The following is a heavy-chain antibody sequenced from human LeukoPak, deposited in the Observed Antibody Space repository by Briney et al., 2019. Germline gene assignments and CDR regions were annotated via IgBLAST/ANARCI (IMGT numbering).Heavy chain of an antibody. CDR1: GYTFTGYY. J-gene: IGHJ4*02. Sequence: GASVKVSCKASGYTFTGYYMHWVRQAPGQGLGWMGWINPNSGGTNYAQKFQGWVTMTRDTSISTAYMELSRLRSDDTAVYYCARDNGYSGYDFDYWGQGTLVTVFS. CDR2: INPNSGGT. CDR3: ARDNGYSGYDFDY. D-gene: IGHD5-12*01. V-gene: IGHV1-2*04.